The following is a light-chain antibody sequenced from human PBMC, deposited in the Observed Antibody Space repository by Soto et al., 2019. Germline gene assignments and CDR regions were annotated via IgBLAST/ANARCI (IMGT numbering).Light chain of an antibody. CDR1: QSINSW. J-gene: IGKJ3*01. Sequence: DIQMTQSPSTLSASVGDRVTITCRASQSINSWLAWYQQKPGKAPKLLIYRASSLESGVPSRFSGSGSGTEFTLTISSLQPDDFSTYYCQHYNTSSRTFGPGTKVDIK. CDR2: RAS. V-gene: IGKV1-5*03. CDR3: QHYNTSSRT.